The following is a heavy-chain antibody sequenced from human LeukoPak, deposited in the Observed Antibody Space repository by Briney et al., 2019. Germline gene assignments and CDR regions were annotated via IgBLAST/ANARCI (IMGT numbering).Heavy chain of an antibody. Sequence: ASVKVSCKASGYTFTSYDINWVRQATGQGREWMGWMNPNSGNTGYAQKCQGRVTMTRNTSIITAYTELRSLRSEDTAVYYCARILRCIAAVVTEYYFDYWGQGTLVTVSS. D-gene: IGHD6-13*01. V-gene: IGHV1-8*01. CDR3: ARILRCIAAVVTEYYFDY. CDR2: MNPNSGNT. J-gene: IGHJ4*02. CDR1: GYTFTSYD.